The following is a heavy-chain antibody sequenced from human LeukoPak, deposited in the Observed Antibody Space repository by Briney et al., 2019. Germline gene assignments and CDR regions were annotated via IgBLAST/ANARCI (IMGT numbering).Heavy chain of an antibody. J-gene: IGHJ4*02. V-gene: IGHV1-69*13. CDR3: SRGNSVLMVYAPGY. CDR1: GDTFSSYD. CDR2: IIPIFGTA. Sequence: SVKVSXKASGDTFSSYDISWVRHAPGQGLEWMGGIIPIFGTANYAQKFQGRVTITADASMSTAYMELSTLPSADPAAYYCSRGNSVLMVYAPGYWGQGTLVTVSS. D-gene: IGHD2-8*01.